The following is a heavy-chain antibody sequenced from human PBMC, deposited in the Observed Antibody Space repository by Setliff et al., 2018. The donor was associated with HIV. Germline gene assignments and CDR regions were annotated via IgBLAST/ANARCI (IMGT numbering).Heavy chain of an antibody. CDR1: GGSISSHY. V-gene: IGHV4-59*11. D-gene: IGHD1-26*01. J-gene: IGHJ4*02. Sequence: PSETLSLTCTVSGGSISSHYWSWIRQPPGKGLEWIGSIYYSGSTNYNPSLKSRVTISVDTSKNQFSLKLSSVTAADTAVYYCARNSGSYWHDADFDYRGQGTLVTVSS. CDR3: ARNSGSYWHDADFDY. CDR2: IYYSGST.